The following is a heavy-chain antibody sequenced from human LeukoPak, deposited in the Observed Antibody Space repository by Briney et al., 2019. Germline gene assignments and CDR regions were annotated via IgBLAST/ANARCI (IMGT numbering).Heavy chain of an antibody. CDR1: GGTFSSYA. J-gene: IGHJ4*02. CDR3: ARSGDHRIFGVVRGGLFDY. D-gene: IGHD3-3*02. V-gene: IGHV1-69*05. Sequence: SVKVSCKASGGTFSSYAISWVRQAPGQGLEWMGRIIPIFGTANYAQKFQGRVTITTDESTSTAYMELSSLRSEDTAVYYCARSGDHRIFGVVRGGLFDYWGQGTLVTVSS. CDR2: IIPIFGTA.